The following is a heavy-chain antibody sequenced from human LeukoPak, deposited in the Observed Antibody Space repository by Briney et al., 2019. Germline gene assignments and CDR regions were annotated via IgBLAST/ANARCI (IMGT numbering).Heavy chain of an antibody. CDR3: SKEKDLAVGANWFGP. V-gene: IGHV4-38-2*02. CDR1: GYSLSSGFF. Sequence: SETLSLTCTVSGYSLSSGFFWGWIRQPPGKGLEWIGSLYHTGTTYNNPSLKSRVTMSLDTSKNQCSLKITSVTAADTAVYYCSKEKDLAVGANWFGPWGQGTLVIVSS. CDR2: LYHTGTT. D-gene: IGHD6-19*01. J-gene: IGHJ5*02.